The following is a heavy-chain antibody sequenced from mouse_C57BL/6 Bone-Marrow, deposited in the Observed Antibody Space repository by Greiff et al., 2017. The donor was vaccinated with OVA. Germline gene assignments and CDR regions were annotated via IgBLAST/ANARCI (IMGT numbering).Heavy chain of an antibody. CDR2: IHPSDSDT. V-gene: IGHV1-74*01. CDR1: GYTFTSYW. J-gene: IGHJ1*03. Sequence: VQLQQPGAELVKPGASVKVSCKASGYTFTSYWMHWVKQRPGQGLEWIGRIHPSDSDTNYNQKFKGKATLTVDTSSSTAYMQLSSLTSEDSAVYYCAISLPLRGYFDVWGTGTTVTVSS. D-gene: IGHD5-5*01. CDR3: AISLPLRGYFDV.